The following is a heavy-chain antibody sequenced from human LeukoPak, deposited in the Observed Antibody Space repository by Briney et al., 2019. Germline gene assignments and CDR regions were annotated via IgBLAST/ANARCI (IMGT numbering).Heavy chain of an antibody. D-gene: IGHD5-18*01. CDR2: IIPIFGTA. CDR3: ARSSHKYSTFDY. J-gene: IGHJ4*02. Sequence: SVKVSCKASGGTFSSYAISRVRQAPGQGLEWMGRIIPIFGTANYAQKFQGRVTITTDESTSTAYMELSSLRSEDTAVYYCARSSHKYSTFDYWGQGTLLTVSS. CDR1: GGTFSSYA. V-gene: IGHV1-69*05.